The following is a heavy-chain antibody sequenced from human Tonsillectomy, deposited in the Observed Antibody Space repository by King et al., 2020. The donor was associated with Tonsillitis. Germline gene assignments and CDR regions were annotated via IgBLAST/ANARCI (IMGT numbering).Heavy chain of an antibody. Sequence: QLQESGPGLVKPSQTLSLTCTVSWGSISSGGYYWSWIRQHPGKGLEWIGYIYYSGSTYYNPSLKSRVTISVDTSKNQFSLKLSSVTAADTAVYYCARDSGITIVRRCALDIWRQGPMVTV. CDR1: WGSISSGGYY. CDR2: IYYSGST. CDR3: ARDSGITIVRRCALDI. V-gene: IGHV4-31*03. J-gene: IGHJ3*02. D-gene: IGHD3-10*01.